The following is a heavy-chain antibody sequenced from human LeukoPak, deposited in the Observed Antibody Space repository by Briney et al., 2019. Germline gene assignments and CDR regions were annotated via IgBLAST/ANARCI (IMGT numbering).Heavy chain of an antibody. D-gene: IGHD4-17*01. V-gene: IGHV1-69*04. CDR2: IIPILGIA. CDR1: GGTFSSYA. J-gene: IGHJ2*01. Sequence: ASVKVSCKASGGTFSSYAISWVRQAPGQGHEWMGRIIPILGIANYAQKFHGRVTITADKSTSTAYMELSSLRSEHTAVYYCARDRYGDYSGWYFDLWGRGTLVTVSS. CDR3: ARDRYGDYSGWYFDL.